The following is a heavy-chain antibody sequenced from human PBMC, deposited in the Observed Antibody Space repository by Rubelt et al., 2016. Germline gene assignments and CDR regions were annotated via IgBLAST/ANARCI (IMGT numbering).Heavy chain of an antibody. CDR1: GGSISRSTYY. V-gene: IGHV4-39*07. J-gene: IGHJ4*02. CDR3: VRANYFDY. CDR2: VYYSGST. Sequence: QLQLQESGPGLVKPSETLSLTCTVSGGSISRSTYYWGWIRQPPGKGLEWIGSVYYSGSTYYNPSLKSRVTISGDTSKNRFSLKLTSVTAADTAVYYCVRANYFDYWGQGTLVTVSS.